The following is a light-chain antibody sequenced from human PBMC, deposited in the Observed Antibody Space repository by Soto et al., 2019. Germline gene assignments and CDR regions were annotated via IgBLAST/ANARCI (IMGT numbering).Light chain of an antibody. CDR3: QHYNSYPVT. V-gene: IGKV1-5*03. J-gene: IGKJ1*01. Sequence: DIQMTQSPSTLSASVGDRVTITCRASQTISSWLAWYQQKPGEAPKLLIYKASSLESGVPSRFSGSGSGTEFTLTISSLQPDDFATYYCQHYNSYPVTFGQGTKVDIK. CDR2: KAS. CDR1: QTISSW.